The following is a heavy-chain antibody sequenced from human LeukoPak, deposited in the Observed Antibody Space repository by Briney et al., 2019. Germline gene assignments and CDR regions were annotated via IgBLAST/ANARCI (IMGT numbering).Heavy chain of an antibody. Sequence: GGSLRLSCAASGFTFDEYAMQWVRQAPGKGLEWVSGISWNSGSKGYADSVKGRFTISRDNAKNSLYLEMNGLRAEDMALYYCAKSLDFGVVNFLGAFDIWGQGTMVTVSA. CDR3: AKSLDFGVVNFLGAFDI. CDR1: GFTFDEYA. D-gene: IGHD3-3*01. CDR2: ISWNSGSK. J-gene: IGHJ3*02. V-gene: IGHV3-9*03.